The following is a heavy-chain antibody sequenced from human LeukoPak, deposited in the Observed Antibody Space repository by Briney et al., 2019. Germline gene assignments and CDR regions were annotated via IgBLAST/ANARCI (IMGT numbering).Heavy chain of an antibody. CDR1: GGSISSYY. Sequence: NPSETLSLTCTVSGGSISSYYWSWIRQPAGKGLEWIGYIYYSGSTNYNPSLKSRVTISVDTSKNQFSLKLSSVTAADTAVYYCARREWEPAYAFDIWGQGTMVTVSS. CDR2: IYYSGST. V-gene: IGHV4-59*08. J-gene: IGHJ3*02. D-gene: IGHD1-26*01. CDR3: ARREWEPAYAFDI.